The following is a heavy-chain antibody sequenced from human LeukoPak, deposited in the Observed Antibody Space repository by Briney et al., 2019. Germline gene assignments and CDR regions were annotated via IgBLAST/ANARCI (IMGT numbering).Heavy chain of an antibody. V-gene: IGHV4-59*08. CDR3: ARGVSGGSNTGFDY. CDR1: GGSISSDY. CDR2: IYYSGST. J-gene: IGHJ4*02. D-gene: IGHD1-26*01. Sequence: SETLSLTCTVSGGSISSDYWSWVRQPPGEGREWIWYIYYSGSTNYTPSLKGRVTISVDTSTSQFSLKLSSVTAADTAVYYCARGVSGGSNTGFDYWGQGTLVTVSS.